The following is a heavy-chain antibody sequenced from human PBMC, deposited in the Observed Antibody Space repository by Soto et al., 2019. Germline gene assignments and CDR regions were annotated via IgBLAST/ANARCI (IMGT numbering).Heavy chain of an antibody. D-gene: IGHD3-10*01. J-gene: IGHJ4*02. CDR2: IILSGST. V-gene: IGHV4-39*07. CDR3: ARGDGYYFDY. Sequence: PSETLSLTCAVSGGSIATSAYYWGWIRQHPGKGLEWIGCIILSGSTNYNPSLKSRVTISVDTSKNQFSLKLSSVTAADTAVYYCARGDGYYFDYWGQGTLVTVSS. CDR1: GGSIATSAYY.